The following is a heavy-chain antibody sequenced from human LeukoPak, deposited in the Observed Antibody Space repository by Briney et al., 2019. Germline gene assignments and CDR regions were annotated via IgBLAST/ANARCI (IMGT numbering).Heavy chain of an antibody. Sequence: PGGSLRLSCTAPGFTLGEYAMSWFRQAPGKGLQWVGFIRSKVYGGTTEYAASVKGRFTISRDDSKSIAYLQMNSLKTEDTAVYYCTREGLKAAAGLWFDTWGQGTLVTVSS. CDR1: GFTLGEYA. J-gene: IGHJ5*02. D-gene: IGHD6-13*01. CDR2: IRSKVYGGTT. CDR3: TREGLKAAAGLWFDT. V-gene: IGHV3-49*03.